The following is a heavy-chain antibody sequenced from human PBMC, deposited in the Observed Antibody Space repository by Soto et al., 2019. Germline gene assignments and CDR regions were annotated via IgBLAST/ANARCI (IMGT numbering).Heavy chain of an antibody. Sequence: GESLKISCKGSGDSFSNYWIAWVRQMPGKGLEWMGIIYPGDSDTRYSPSFQVQVTISADTSINTVYLQWSSLKASDTAMYYCAGRPIEFWSGCFRSGWFGPRGQGTLVTVCS. CDR1: GDSFSNYW. J-gene: IGHJ5*02. V-gene: IGHV5-51*01. CDR2: IYPGDSDT. D-gene: IGHD3-3*01. CDR3: AGRPIEFWSGCFRSGWFGP.